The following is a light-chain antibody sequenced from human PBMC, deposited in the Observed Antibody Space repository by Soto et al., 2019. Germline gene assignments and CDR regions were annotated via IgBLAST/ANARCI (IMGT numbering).Light chain of an antibody. Sequence: EIVMTQSPVTLSVSLGQRATLSCRASQSVSSKLAWYQQKPGQAPRLLMHGASTRATGIPARFSGSGSGTEFTLTISSLQSEDFAVYYCQQYNIWPRTFGQGTKV. CDR2: GAS. J-gene: IGKJ1*01. V-gene: IGKV3-15*01. CDR3: QQYNIWPRT. CDR1: QSVSSK.